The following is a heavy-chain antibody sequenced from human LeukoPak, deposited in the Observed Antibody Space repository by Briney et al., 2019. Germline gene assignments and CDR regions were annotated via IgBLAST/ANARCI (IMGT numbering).Heavy chain of an antibody. CDR3: ARAAGAAPDDFDI. CDR2: IYSGGST. D-gene: IGHD3-10*01. Sequence: PGGSLRLSCAASGFTVSSNYMSWVRQAPGKGLEWVSVIYSGGSTCYADSVKGRFSISRDNSKNTLYLQTTSLGAEDTAVYYCARAAGAAPDDFDIWGQGTMVTVSS. J-gene: IGHJ3*02. CDR1: GFTVSSNY. V-gene: IGHV3-53*01.